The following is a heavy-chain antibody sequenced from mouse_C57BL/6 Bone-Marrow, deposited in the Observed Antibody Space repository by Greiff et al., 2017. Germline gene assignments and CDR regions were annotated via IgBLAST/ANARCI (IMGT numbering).Heavy chain of an antibody. V-gene: IGHV1-76*01. CDR1: GYTFTDYY. CDR3: ARATTVPYWYFDV. Sequence: VQLQQSGAELVRPGASVKLSCKASGYTFTDYYINWVKQRPGQGLEWIARIYPGSGNTYYNEKFKGKATLTAEKSSSTAYMQLSSLTSEDSAVYFCARATTVPYWYFDVWGTGTTVTVSS. D-gene: IGHD1-1*01. J-gene: IGHJ1*03. CDR2: IYPGSGNT.